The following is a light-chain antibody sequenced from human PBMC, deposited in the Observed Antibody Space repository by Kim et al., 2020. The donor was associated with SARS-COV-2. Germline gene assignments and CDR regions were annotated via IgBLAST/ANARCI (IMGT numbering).Light chain of an antibody. V-gene: IGLV2-14*03. CDR1: SSDIGNFNY. CDR3: SSYSTISTCV. CDR2: DVS. Sequence: QSVLTQPASVSGSPGQSITISCTGTSSDIGNFNYVSWYLQHPGKAPKLMIYDVSKRPSGVSNRFSGSKSGNTASLTISGLQAEDEADYYCSSYSTISTCVFGGGTKLTVL. J-gene: IGLJ3*02.